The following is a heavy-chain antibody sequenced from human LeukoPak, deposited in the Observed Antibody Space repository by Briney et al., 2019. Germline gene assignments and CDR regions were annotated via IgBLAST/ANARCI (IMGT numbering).Heavy chain of an antibody. CDR2: ISAYNGNT. CDR1: GYTFTSYG. Sequence: ASVKVSCTASGYTFTSYGISWVRQAPGQGLEWMGWISAYNGNTNYAQKLQGRVTMTTDTSTNTAYMEPRSLRSDHTAVYYCARDGVAVAGVFDYWGQGTLVTVSS. D-gene: IGHD6-19*01. J-gene: IGHJ4*02. CDR3: ARDGVAVAGVFDY. V-gene: IGHV1-18*01.